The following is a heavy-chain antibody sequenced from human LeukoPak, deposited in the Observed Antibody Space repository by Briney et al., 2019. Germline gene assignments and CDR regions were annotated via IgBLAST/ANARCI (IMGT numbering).Heavy chain of an antibody. V-gene: IGHV1-69*13. CDR3: ARRTRDGYNGFDY. CDR2: IIPIFGTA. D-gene: IGHD5-24*01. Sequence: ASVKVSCKASGYTFTSYGISWVRQAPGQGLEWMGGIIPIFGTANYAQKFQGRVTVTADESTSTAYMELSSLRSEDTAVYYCARRTRDGYNGFDYWGQGTLVTVSS. J-gene: IGHJ4*02. CDR1: GYTFTSYG.